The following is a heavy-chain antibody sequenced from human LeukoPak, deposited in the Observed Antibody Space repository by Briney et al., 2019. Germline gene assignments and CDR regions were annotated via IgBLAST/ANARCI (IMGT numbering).Heavy chain of an antibody. J-gene: IGHJ5*02. CDR3: ARAQIKNWFDP. Sequence: SETLSLTCTVSGGSINTYYWSWIRQPPGKGLEWIGYIYHSGSTYYNPSLKSRVTISVDRSKSQFSLKLSSVTAADTAVYYCARAQIKNWFDPWGQGTLVTVSS. V-gene: IGHV4-59*12. CDR2: IYHSGST. CDR1: GGSINTYY.